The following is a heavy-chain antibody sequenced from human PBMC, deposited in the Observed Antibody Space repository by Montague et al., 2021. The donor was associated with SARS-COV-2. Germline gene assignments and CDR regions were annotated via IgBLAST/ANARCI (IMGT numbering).Heavy chain of an antibody. CDR2: VRSSGGSP. V-gene: IGHV3-23*01. D-gene: IGHD1-26*01. CDR3: AKDMWDLYYFDY. CDR1: GFIFSSFA. Sequence: SLRLSCAASGFIFSSFAMSWVRQARGKGLEWVSAVRSSGGSPNYADSVKGRFTIYRDNSNNMLYLQMNGLRAEDTAVYYCAKDMWDLYYFDYWGQGPLVTVSS. J-gene: IGHJ4*02.